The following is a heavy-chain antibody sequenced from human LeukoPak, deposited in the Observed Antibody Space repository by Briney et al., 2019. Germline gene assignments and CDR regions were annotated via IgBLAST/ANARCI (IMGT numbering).Heavy chain of an antibody. CDR3: ASLQWLDGYFDY. D-gene: IGHD6-19*01. CDR2: INHSGST. J-gene: IGHJ4*02. CDR1: GGSISSGGYY. Sequence: SETLSLTCTVSGGSISSGGYYWSWIRQPPGKGLEWIGEINHSGSTNYNPSLKSRVTISVDTSKNQFSLKLSSVTAADTAVYYCASLQWLDGYFDYWGQGTLVTVSS. V-gene: IGHV4-39*07.